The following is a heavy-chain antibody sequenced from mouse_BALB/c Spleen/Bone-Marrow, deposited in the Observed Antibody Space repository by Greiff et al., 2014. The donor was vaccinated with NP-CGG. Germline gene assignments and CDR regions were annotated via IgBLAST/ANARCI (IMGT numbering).Heavy chain of an antibody. D-gene: IGHD1-1*01. J-gene: IGHJ4*01. CDR3: ARAYYYGSSYYVMDY. CDR2: IDPANGST. CDR1: GFNIKDTY. Sequence: EVQLQQSGTELVKPGASVKLSCTASGFNIKDTYMHWVKQRPEQGLEWIGRIDPANGSTRYDPKFQGKATITADTSSNTAYLQLTSLTSEDTAVYYCARAYYYGSSYYVMDYWGQGTSVTVSS. V-gene: IGHV14-3*02.